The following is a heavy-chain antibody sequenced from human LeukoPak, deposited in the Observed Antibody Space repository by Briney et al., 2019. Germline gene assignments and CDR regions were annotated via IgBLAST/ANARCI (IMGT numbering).Heavy chain of an antibody. V-gene: IGHV6-1*01. CDR3: ARETTLIGGVLNPIDY. CDR1: GDSVSSNSAA. CDR2: TYYRSKWYN. J-gene: IGHJ4*02. D-gene: IGHD3-16*01. Sequence: SQTLSLTCAISGDSVSSNSAAWNWIRQSPSRGLEWLGRTYYRSKWYNDYAVSVKSRISFNPDLSKNQVSLQLNPVTPEDTALYYCARETTLIGGVLNPIDYWGQGTLVTVSS.